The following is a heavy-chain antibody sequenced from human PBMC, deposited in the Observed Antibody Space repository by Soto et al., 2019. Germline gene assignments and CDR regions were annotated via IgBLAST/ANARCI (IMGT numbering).Heavy chain of an antibody. J-gene: IGHJ4*02. CDR1: GGSISSSGYY. CDR2: IHYRGNT. V-gene: IGHV4-39*01. D-gene: IGHD1-26*01. Sequence: SETLSLTCSVAGGSISSSGYYWGWIRHPPGKGLEWIGNIHYRGNTHYNPSLKSRVTISVDTSKNQFALHLSSVTAAETAVYFCARGGSYPDYYFDSWGQGSLVTV. CDR3: ARGGSYPDYYFDS.